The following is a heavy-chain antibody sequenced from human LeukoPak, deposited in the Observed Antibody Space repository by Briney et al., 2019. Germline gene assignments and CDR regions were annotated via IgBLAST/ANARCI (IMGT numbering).Heavy chain of an antibody. CDR3: ARESGLPYYYYMDV. J-gene: IGHJ6*03. Sequence: PSETLSLTCTVSGGSISGYYWSWIRQPPGKGLEWVGDIYYSGSTNYNPSLKSRVNISVDTSKNQFSLKLSSVTAADTAVYYCARESGLPYYYYMDVWGKGTTVTVSS. D-gene: IGHD3-10*01. V-gene: IGHV4-59*01. CDR2: IYYSGST. CDR1: GGSISGYY.